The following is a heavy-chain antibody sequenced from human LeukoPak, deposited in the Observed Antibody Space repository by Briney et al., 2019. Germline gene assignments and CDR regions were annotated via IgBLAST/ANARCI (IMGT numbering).Heavy chain of an antibody. CDR1: GYTFTSCY. D-gene: IGHD3-10*01. CDR3: ASSTGPYWYFDL. CDR2: INPSGGST. V-gene: IGHV1-46*01. J-gene: IGHJ2*01. Sequence: ASVKVSCKASGYTFTSCYMHWVRQAPGQGLEWMGIINPSGGSTSYAQKFQGRVTMTRDTSTSTVCMELSSLRSEDTAVYYCASSTGPYWYFDLWGRGTLVTVSS.